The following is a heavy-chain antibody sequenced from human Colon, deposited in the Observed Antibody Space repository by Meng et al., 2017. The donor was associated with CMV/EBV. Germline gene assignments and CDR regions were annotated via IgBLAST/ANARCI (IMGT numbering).Heavy chain of an antibody. D-gene: IGHD3-10*01. V-gene: IGHV3-9*01. CDR3: ARDPDHGHGGSGRCLDY. CDR1: GITFDDYA. Sequence: SLKISCAVSGITFDDYAMHWVRQVPGKGLEWVSGISWNSGSRDYADSVKGRFTISRDNAKNSLYLQMDSLRVEDTALYYCARDPDHGHGGSGRCLDYWGQGTLVTVSS. CDR2: ISWNSGSR. J-gene: IGHJ4*02.